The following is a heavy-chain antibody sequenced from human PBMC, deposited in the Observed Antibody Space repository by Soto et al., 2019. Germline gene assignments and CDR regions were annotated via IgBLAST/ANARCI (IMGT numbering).Heavy chain of an antibody. Sequence: GGSLRLSCAASGFTFSSYGMHWVRQAPGKGLEWVAVISYDGSNKYYADSVKGRFTISRDNSKNTLYLQMNSLRAEDTAVYYCAKTCPPGIAVAGKLEFDYYYYGMDVWGQGTTVTVSS. D-gene: IGHD6-19*01. CDR2: ISYDGSNK. CDR3: AKTCPPGIAVAGKLEFDYYYYGMDV. V-gene: IGHV3-30*18. J-gene: IGHJ6*02. CDR1: GFTFSSYG.